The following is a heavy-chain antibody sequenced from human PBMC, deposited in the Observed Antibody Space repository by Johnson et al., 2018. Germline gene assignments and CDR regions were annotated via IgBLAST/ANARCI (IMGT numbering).Heavy chain of an antibody. D-gene: IGHD4-11*01. CDR2: ISGNGGRT. V-gene: IGHV3-23*04. CDR3: AKLSYSNSEYFQH. Sequence: VQLVESGGGLVQPGGSLRLPCADSGFTFSSYAMSWVRQAPGKGLEWVSVISGNGGRTYYADSVKGRFTISRANSKNTLYLQMNSLGAEDTAIYYCAKLSYSNSEYFQHWGQGTLVTVSS. CDR1: GFTFSSYA. J-gene: IGHJ1*01.